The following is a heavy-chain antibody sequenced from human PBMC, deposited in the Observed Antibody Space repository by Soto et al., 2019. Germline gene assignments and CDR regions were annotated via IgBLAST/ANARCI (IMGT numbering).Heavy chain of an antibody. V-gene: IGHV4-4*02. Sequence: QAQLQESGPGLVKPSETLSLTCTVFSDSIDSSDWWNWVRQSPGRGLEWIGGISHGGNTNYNPSLMSRVTMSVDMSKNQFSLSVNSVTAADTAVYYCARDTKTASGQWYFDLWGRGTLVTVSS. D-gene: IGHD1-26*01. J-gene: IGHJ2*01. CDR2: ISHGGNT. CDR1: SDSIDSSDW. CDR3: ARDTKTASGQWYFDL.